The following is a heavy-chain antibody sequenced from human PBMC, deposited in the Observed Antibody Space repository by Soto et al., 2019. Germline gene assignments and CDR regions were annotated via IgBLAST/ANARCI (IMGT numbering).Heavy chain of an antibody. D-gene: IGHD3-10*01. J-gene: IGHJ4*02. CDR2: IYPGDSDT. Sequence: PGESLKISCKAFRYSFTDYWIGWVRQMPGKGLEWMGFIYPGDSDTRYSPSFQGQVTISADKSINTAYLQWRSLKASDTATYYCSRRHYYGSGTSDDWGQGTLVTGSS. V-gene: IGHV5-51*01. CDR1: RYSFTDYW. CDR3: SRRHYYGSGTSDD.